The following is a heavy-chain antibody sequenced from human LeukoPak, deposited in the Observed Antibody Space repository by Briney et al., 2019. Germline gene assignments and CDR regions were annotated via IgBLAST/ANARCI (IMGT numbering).Heavy chain of an antibody. CDR1: GASISTSTYY. CDR2: IYHSGST. D-gene: IGHD2-2*01. J-gene: IGHJ5*02. V-gene: IGHV4-39*07. Sequence: SETLSLTCTVSGASISTSTYYWGWVRQPPGKGLEWIGNIYHSGSTYYNPSLKSRVTISLDTSKNQFSLKLSSVTAADTAMYYCARRDQRNWFDPWGQGTLVTVSS. CDR3: ARRDQRNWFDP.